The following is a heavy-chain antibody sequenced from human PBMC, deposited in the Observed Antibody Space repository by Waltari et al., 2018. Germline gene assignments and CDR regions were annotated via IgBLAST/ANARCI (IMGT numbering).Heavy chain of an antibody. CDR2: ISGSSGST. V-gene: IGHV3-23*01. J-gene: IGHJ4*02. Sequence: EVQLLESGGGLVQPGGSLRLSCSSSGFTFSRYAMSWVRPAPGKGLEWVLAISGSSGSTTDEDTVKDRFTISRDNATNTLYLQMNSLRAEDTALYYCAKETPGWELLRAYFDYWGQVTLVTVSS. CDR1: GFTFSRYA. D-gene: IGHD1-26*01. CDR3: AKETPGWELLRAYFDY.